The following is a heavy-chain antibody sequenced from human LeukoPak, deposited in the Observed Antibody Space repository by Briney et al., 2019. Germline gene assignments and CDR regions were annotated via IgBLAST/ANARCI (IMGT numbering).Heavy chain of an antibody. CDR1: GYTFTGYY. V-gene: IGHV1-2*02. J-gene: IGHJ5*02. CDR3: ARDRGIAAPHNWFDP. CDR2: INPNSGGT. D-gene: IGHD6-13*01. Sequence: ASVKVSCKASGYTFTGYYMHWVRQAPGQGLEWMGWINPNSGGTSYAQKFQGRVTMTRDTSINTAYMELSRLRFDDTAVYYCARDRGIAAPHNWFDPWGQGTLVTVSS.